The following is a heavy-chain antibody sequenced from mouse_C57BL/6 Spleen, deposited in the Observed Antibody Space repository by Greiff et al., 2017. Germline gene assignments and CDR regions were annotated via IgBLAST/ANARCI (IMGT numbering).Heavy chain of an antibody. V-gene: IGHV1-59*01. Sequence: VQLQQPGAELVRPGTSVKLSCKASGYTFTSYWMHWVKQRPGQGLEWIGVIDPSDSYTNYNQKFKGKATLTVDTSSSTAYMQLSSLTSEDSAVYYCANYYGIDYWGQGTTLTVSS. CDR3: ANYYGIDY. CDR1: GYTFTSYW. D-gene: IGHD1-1*01. J-gene: IGHJ2*01. CDR2: IDPSDSYT.